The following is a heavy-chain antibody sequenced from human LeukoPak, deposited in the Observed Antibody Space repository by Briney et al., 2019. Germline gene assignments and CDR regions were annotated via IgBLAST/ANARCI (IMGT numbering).Heavy chain of an antibody. CDR1: GGSISSYY. Sequence: PSETLSLTCTVSGGSISSYYWSWIRQPPGKGLEWIGYIYYSGSTNYNPSLKSRVTISVDTSKNQFSLKLSSVTAADTAVYYCATYGDYSDYYFAYWGQGTLVTVSS. CDR2: IYYSGST. V-gene: IGHV4-59*01. D-gene: IGHD4-17*01. CDR3: ATYGDYSDYYFAY. J-gene: IGHJ4*02.